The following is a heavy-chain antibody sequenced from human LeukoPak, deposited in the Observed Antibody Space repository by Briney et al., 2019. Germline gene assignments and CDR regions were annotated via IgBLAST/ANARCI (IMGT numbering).Heavy chain of an antibody. CDR2: ISADNGNT. CDR3: AKSESGFGWVAVAGTGGFDY. CDR1: GYTFTNYG. Sequence: ASVKVSCRASGYTFTNYGISGVRQAPGQGLEWMGWISADNGNTNYAQKLQGRVTMTTDTSTSTAYMELKSLRSDDTAVYYCAKSESGFGWVAVAGTGGFDYWGQGTLVTVSS. J-gene: IGHJ4*02. V-gene: IGHV1-18*04. D-gene: IGHD6-19*01.